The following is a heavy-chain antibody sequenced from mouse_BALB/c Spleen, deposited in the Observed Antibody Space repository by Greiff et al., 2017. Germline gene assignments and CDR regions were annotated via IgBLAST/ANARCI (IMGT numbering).Heavy chain of an antibody. CDR1: GFTFSSYT. CDR3: TRDPYDGVSDYAMDY. V-gene: IGHV5-6-4*01. J-gene: IGHJ4*01. D-gene: IGHD2-14*01. Sequence: EVQLVESGGGLVTPGGSLKLSCAASGFTFSSYTMSWVRQTPEKRLEWVATISSGGSYTYYPDSVKGRFTISRDTAKNTLYLQMSSLKSEDTAMYYWTRDPYDGVSDYAMDYWGQGTSVTVSS. CDR2: ISSGGSYT.